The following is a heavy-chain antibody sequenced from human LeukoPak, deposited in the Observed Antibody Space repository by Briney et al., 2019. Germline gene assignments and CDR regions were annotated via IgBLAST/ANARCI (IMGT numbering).Heavy chain of an antibody. D-gene: IGHD3-10*01. J-gene: IGHJ3*02. CDR3: AAKADYYGSGSPHAFDI. V-gene: IGHV4-31*03. CDR1: GGSISSGGYY. CDR2: IYYSGST. Sequence: SQTLSLTCTVSGGSISSGGYYWSWIRQHPGKGLEWIGYIYYSGSTYYNPSLKSRVTISVDTSKNQFSLKLSSVTAADTAVYYCAAKADYYGSGSPHAFDIWGQGTMVTVSS.